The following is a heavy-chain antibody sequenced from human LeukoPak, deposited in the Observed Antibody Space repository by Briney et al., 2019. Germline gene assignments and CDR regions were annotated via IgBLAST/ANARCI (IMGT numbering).Heavy chain of an antibody. V-gene: IGHV3-21*01. Sequence: GGSLRLSCAASGFTFSSYSMNWVRQAPGKGLEWVSSISSSSSYIYYVDSVKGRFTISRDNAKNSLYLQMNSLRAEDTAVYYCARLAAAGQYYYYSMDVWGQGTTVTVSS. CDR3: ARLAAAGQYYYYSMDV. CDR1: GFTFSSYS. J-gene: IGHJ6*02. D-gene: IGHD6-13*01. CDR2: ISSSSSYI.